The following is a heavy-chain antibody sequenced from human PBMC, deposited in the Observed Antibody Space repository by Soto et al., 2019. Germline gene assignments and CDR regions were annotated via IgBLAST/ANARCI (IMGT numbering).Heavy chain of an antibody. CDR2: ISAYNGNT. V-gene: IGHV1-18*01. Sequence: QVQLVQSGAEVKKPGASVKVSCKASGYTFTSYGISWVRQGPGQGLEWMGWISAYNGNTNYAQKLQGRVTMTTDTSTSTAYMELRSLRSDDTAVYYCARTPLSGSSSDLFDYWGQGTLVTVSS. D-gene: IGHD6-13*01. J-gene: IGHJ4*02. CDR1: GYTFTSYG. CDR3: ARTPLSGSSSDLFDY.